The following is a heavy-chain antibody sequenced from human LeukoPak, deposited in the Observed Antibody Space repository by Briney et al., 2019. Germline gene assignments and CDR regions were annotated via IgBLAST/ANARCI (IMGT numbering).Heavy chain of an antibody. Sequence: PGGSLRLSCTASGFAFGNYAMNWVRQAPGKGLEWVSGISGFNTYYADSVRGRFTISRDNSRNVMYLQMNGLRAEDTAIYYCAKDVCTSPRCLLYFDSWGQGTPVTVSS. CDR1: GFAFGNYA. V-gene: IGHV3-23*01. CDR3: AKDVCTSPRCLLYFDS. CDR2: ISGFNT. D-gene: IGHD2-8*01. J-gene: IGHJ4*02.